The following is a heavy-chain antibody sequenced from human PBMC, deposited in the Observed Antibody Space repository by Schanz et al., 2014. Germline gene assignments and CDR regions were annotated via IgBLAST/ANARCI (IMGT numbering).Heavy chain of an antibody. CDR3: AANNTFVMVRGSTAFDA. CDR2: FDVYDGDT. CDR1: GYTVSALA. D-gene: IGHD3-10*01. Sequence: QVQLLQSGSEVKKPGASVKVSCEISGYTVSALAMHWVRQAPGKGLEWLGGFDVYDGDTIYAQKLQGRVTMTENSSTETAKMEHSGVRSAYTAGYYFAANNTFVMVRGSTAFDAWGQGTMVTVSS. V-gene: IGHV1-24*01. J-gene: IGHJ3*01.